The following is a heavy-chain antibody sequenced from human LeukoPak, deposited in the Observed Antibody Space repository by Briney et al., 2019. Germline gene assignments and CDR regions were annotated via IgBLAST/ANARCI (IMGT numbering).Heavy chain of an antibody. D-gene: IGHD2-15*01. CDR2: MNPNSGDT. CDR1: GYTFTAYN. Sequence: ASVKLSCKPSGYTFTAYNIHWVRQAPGPGLEWMGWMNPNSGDTNYTQNFQGRATMTRDTSISSAYMELSSLRSDETAVYFCLRGGGRSYCDYWGQGTPVTVSS. J-gene: IGHJ4*02. V-gene: IGHV1-2*02. CDR3: LRGGGRSYCDY.